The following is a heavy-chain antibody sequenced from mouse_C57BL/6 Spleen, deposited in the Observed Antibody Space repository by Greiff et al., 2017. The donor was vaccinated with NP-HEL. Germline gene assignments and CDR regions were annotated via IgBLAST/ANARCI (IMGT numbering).Heavy chain of an antibody. CDR3: ARGDDYDRVWFAY. D-gene: IGHD2-4*01. CDR2: IDPSDSET. CDR1: GYTFTSYW. V-gene: IGHV1-52*01. Sequence: VQLQQPGAELVRPGSSVKLSCKASGYTFTSYWMHWVKQRPIQGLEWIGNIDPSDSETHYNQKFKDKATLTVDKSSSTAYMQLSSLTSEDSAVYYCARGDDYDRVWFAYWGQGTLVTVSA. J-gene: IGHJ3*01.